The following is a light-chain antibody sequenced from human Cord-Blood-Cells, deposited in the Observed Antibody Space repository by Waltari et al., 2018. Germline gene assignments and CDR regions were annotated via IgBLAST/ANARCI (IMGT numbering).Light chain of an antibody. J-gene: IGLJ1*01. CDR2: QDS. Sequence: SYELTQPPSVSVSPGQTASITYSGDKLGDKYACWSQQKPGQSPVLVIHQDSKRPSGIPERFSGSNSGNPATLTISGTQAMDEADYYCQAWDSSTYVFGTGTKVTVL. CDR1: KLGDKY. V-gene: IGLV3-1*01. CDR3: QAWDSSTYV.